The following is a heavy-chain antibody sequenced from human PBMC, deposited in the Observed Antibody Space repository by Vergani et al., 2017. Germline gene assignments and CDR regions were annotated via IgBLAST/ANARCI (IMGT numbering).Heavy chain of an antibody. CDR2: IRYDGSNP. CDR1: GYTFGHFD. D-gene: IGHD3-10*01. CDR3: AKKGVSLYYSGVDV. J-gene: IGHJ6*02. V-gene: IGHV3-30*02. Sequence: QEQLLQSGGGVVQPGGSLRLSCIGSGYTFGHFDMHWVRQAPGKGLAWVAFIRYDGSNPQYIDSVKGRFTISRYDSKATLFLQMNGLSPEDTGTYFCAKKGVSLYYSGVDVWGQGTTITVSS.